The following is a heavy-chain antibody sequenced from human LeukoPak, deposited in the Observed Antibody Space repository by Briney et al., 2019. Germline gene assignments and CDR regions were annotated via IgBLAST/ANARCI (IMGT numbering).Heavy chain of an antibody. CDR3: VKDFSSNWAHHFDY. D-gene: IGHD6-13*01. J-gene: IGHJ4*02. V-gene: IGHV1-2*02. CDR2: INPNHGDT. Sequence: GASVKVSCKASGYTFTGYYMHWVRQAPGQGLEWMGWINPNHGDTNYAQKFQDRVSMTRDTSISTAYMHLSRLRSADTAVYYCVKDFSSNWAHHFDYWGQGTLVTVSS. CDR1: GYTFTGYY.